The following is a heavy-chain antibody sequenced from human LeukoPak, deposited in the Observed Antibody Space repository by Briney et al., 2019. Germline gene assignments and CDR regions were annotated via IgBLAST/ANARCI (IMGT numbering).Heavy chain of an antibody. J-gene: IGHJ5*02. V-gene: IGHV3-66*02. CDR2: IYTDGTT. CDR3: ARDRAGTQAWVEFDP. Sequence: PGGSLRLSCAASGFTASQNYMSWVRQAPGRGLEWVSLIYTDGTTHYADSVKGRFTISRDNSKNTVYLQMNSLRPEDTAVYYCARDRAGTQAWVEFDPWGQGTLVTVSS. D-gene: IGHD3-10*01. CDR1: GFTASQNY.